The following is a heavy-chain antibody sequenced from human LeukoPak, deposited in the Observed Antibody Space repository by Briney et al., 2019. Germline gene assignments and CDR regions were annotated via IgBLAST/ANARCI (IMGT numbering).Heavy chain of an antibody. CDR1: GFTLSDHF. CDR3: ARAAGLEGSSWYGDYYYYYYLDV. Sequence: GGSLRLSCSASGFTLSDHFMDWVRQAPGKGLEWVGRSRNKARSYTTEYAASVKGRFTISRDESTNSLYLQMSSLRTEDTAVYYCARAAGLEGSSWYGDYYYYYYLDVWGKGTTVTVSS. CDR2: SRNKARSYTT. V-gene: IGHV3-72*01. J-gene: IGHJ6*03. D-gene: IGHD6-13*01.